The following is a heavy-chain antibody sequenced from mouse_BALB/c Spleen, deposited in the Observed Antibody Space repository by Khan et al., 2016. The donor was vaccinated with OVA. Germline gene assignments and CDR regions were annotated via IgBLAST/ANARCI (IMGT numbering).Heavy chain of an antibody. CDR2: IYPGDGDT. CDR1: GYTFTSYW. V-gene: IGHV1-87*01. J-gene: IGHJ2*01. D-gene: IGHD2-14*01. CDR3: ASYRYDYFDY. Sequence: VQLLESGAELARPGASVKLSCKASGYTFTSYWMQWVKQRPGQGLEWIGTIYPGDGDTRYTQKFKGKATLTADKSSSTAYMQLSSLASEDSAVYYCASYRYDYFDYWGQGTTLTVSS.